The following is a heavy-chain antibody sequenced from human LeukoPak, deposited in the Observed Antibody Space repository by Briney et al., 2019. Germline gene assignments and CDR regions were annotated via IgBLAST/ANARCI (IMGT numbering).Heavy chain of an antibody. D-gene: IGHD3-22*01. CDR3: AKGSYYDSSGSFYFDY. J-gene: IGHJ4*02. V-gene: IGHV3-23*01. Sequence: GGSLRLSCAASGFTFSSYAMSWVRQAPGKGLEWVSVISGGGGSTYYADSVKGRFTISRDNSKNTLYLQMNSLRAEDTAVYYGAKGSYYDSSGSFYFDYWGQGTLVTVSS. CDR2: ISGGGGST. CDR1: GFTFSSYA.